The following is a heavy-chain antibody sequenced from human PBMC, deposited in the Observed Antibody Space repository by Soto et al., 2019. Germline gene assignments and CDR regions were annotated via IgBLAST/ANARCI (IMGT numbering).Heavy chain of an antibody. CDR3: ARASGHYYDSSGPVDYYYYGMDV. J-gene: IGHJ6*02. V-gene: IGHV1-69*13. CDR1: GGTFSSYA. D-gene: IGHD3-22*01. CDR2: IIPIFGTA. Sequence: ASVKVSCKASGGTFSSYAISWVRQAPGQGLEWMGGIIPIFGTANYAQKFQGRVTITADESTSTAYMELSSLRSEDTAVYYCARASGHYYDSSGPVDYYYYGMDVWGQGTTVTVSS.